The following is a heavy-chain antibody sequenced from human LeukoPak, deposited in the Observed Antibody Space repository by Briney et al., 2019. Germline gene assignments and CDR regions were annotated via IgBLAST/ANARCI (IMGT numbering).Heavy chain of an antibody. D-gene: IGHD5-12*01. CDR1: GGSFSGYY. J-gene: IGHJ4*02. CDR3: ARADIVATIDY. Sequence: SETLSLTCAVYGGSFSGYYWSWIRQPPGKGLEWIGEINHSGSTNYNPSLKSRVTISVDTSKNQFSLKLSSVTAADTAVYFCARADIVATIDYWGQGTLVTVSS. CDR2: INHSGST. V-gene: IGHV4-34*01.